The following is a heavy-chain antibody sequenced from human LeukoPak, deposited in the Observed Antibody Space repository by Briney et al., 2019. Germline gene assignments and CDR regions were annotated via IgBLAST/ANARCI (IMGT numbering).Heavy chain of an antibody. CDR1: GFTFDDYA. J-gene: IGHJ6*02. Sequence: GGSLRLSCAASGFTFDDYAMPWVRQAPVKGLEWVSGISWNSGSIGYADSVKGRFTISRDNAKNSLYLQMNSLRAEDTALYYCAKAAYGSGSLSYYYGMDVWGQGTTVTVSS. CDR3: AKAAYGSGSLSYYYGMDV. V-gene: IGHV3-9*01. D-gene: IGHD3-10*01. CDR2: ISWNSGSI.